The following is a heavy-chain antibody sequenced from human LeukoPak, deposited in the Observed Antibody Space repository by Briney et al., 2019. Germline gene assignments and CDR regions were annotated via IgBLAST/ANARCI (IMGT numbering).Heavy chain of an antibody. V-gene: IGHV3-74*01. CDR2: INSDGSST. CDR1: GFTFSSYW. Sequence: GGSLRLSCAASGFTFSSYWMHWVRQAPGKGLVWVSRINSDGSSTSYADSVKGRLTISRDNAKNTLYMQMNSLRAEDTAVYYCARVWVGATTTFDYWGQGTLVTVSS. D-gene: IGHD1-26*01. CDR3: ARVWVGATTTFDY. J-gene: IGHJ4*02.